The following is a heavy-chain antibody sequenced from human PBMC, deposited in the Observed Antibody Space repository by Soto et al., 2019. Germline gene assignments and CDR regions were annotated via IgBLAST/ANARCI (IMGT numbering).Heavy chain of an antibody. Sequence: QVQLVQSGAEVKKPGASVKVSCKASGYTFTGYYMHWVRQAPGQGLEWMGWINPNSGSTNYAQKFQGWVTMTRDTSISTAYMELSRLRSDDTAVYYCARDRGDYGDYEGYYYYGMDVWGQGTTVTVSS. V-gene: IGHV1-2*04. CDR2: INPNSGST. CDR3: ARDRGDYGDYEGYYYYGMDV. J-gene: IGHJ6*02. D-gene: IGHD4-17*01. CDR1: GYTFTGYY.